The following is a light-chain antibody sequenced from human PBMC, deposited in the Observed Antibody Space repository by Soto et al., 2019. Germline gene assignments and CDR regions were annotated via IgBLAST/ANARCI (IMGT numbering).Light chain of an antibody. Sequence: DIQMTQSPSSLSASLGDRVTITCRASQSISTYLNWFLQRPGKAPKLLIYSTFRLQSGVPSRFSGSGSGTDFTLTISSLQPEDIATYYCQQSYSTPYTFGQGTKLEIK. CDR1: QSISTY. CDR3: QQSYSTPYT. CDR2: STF. J-gene: IGKJ2*01. V-gene: IGKV1-39*01.